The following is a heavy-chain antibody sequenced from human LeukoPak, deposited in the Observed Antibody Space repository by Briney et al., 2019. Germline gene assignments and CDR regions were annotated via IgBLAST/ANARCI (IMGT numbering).Heavy chain of an antibody. J-gene: IGHJ4*02. CDR2: TYTSGYT. CDR3: ARTYYDVFSGYYSGGGPFDY. D-gene: IGHD3-3*01. CDR1: GGSISSGGYY. V-gene: IGHV4-61*02. Sequence: PSETLSLTCTVSGGSISSGGYYWTWVRQPAGKGLEWIGRTYTSGYTNYNPSLKSRVTISVDTSKNQFSLKLSSVTVADTAVYYCARTYYDVFSGYYSGGGPFDYWGQGTLVTVSS.